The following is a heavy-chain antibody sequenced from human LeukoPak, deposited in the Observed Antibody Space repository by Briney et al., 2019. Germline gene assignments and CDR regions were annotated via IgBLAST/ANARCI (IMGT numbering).Heavy chain of an antibody. D-gene: IGHD6-13*01. CDR2: INHSGST. V-gene: IGHV4-34*01. CDR3: ARSSSKAPIDP. J-gene: IGHJ5*02. Sequence: TETLSLTCAVYGGSFSGYYWSWIRQPPGKGLEWIGEINHSGSTNYNPSLKSRVTISVDTSKNQFSLKLSSVTAADTAVYYCARSSSKAPIDPWGQGTLVTVSS. CDR1: GGSFSGYY.